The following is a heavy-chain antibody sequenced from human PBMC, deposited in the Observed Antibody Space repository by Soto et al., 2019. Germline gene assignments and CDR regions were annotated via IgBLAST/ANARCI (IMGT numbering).Heavy chain of an antibody. CDR3: ARESRFLEWLSLNWFDP. J-gene: IGHJ5*02. D-gene: IGHD3-3*01. CDR1: GFTFSMYA. Sequence: PGGSLRLSCVASGFTFSMYAIHWVRQAPGKGLEWVSYISSSSSTIYYADSVKGRFTISRDNAKNSLYLQMNSLRDEDTAVYYCARESRFLEWLSLNWFDPWGQGTLVTVSS. V-gene: IGHV3-48*02. CDR2: ISSSSSTI.